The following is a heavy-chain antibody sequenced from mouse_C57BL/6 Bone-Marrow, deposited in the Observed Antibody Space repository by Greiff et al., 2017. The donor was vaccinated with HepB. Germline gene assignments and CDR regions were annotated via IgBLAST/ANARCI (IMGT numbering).Heavy chain of an antibody. J-gene: IGHJ4*01. CDR3: ARSLTVVAHYYAMDY. D-gene: IGHD1-1*01. Sequence: VQLKQSGAELVKPGASVKLSCTASGFNIKDYYMHWVKQRTEQGLEWIGRIDPEDGETKYAPKFQGKATITADTSSNTAYLQLSSLTSEDTAVYYCARSLTVVAHYYAMDYWGQGTSVTVSS. CDR1: GFNIKDYY. V-gene: IGHV14-2*01. CDR2: IDPEDGET.